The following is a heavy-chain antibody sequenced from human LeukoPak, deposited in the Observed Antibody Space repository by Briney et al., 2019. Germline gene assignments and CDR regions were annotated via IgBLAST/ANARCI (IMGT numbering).Heavy chain of an antibody. J-gene: IGHJ4*02. D-gene: IGHD4-17*01. CDR3: ARSDYGDNY. CDR2: IISDGSNK. V-gene: IGHV3-74*01. Sequence: GGSLRLSCAASGFTFSNYWMHWVRQAPGKGLEWVSRIISDGSNKTYADSVKGRFTISRDNAKNTLYPQMSSLRVGDTAVYYCARSDYGDNYWGQGILVTVSS. CDR1: GFTFSNYW.